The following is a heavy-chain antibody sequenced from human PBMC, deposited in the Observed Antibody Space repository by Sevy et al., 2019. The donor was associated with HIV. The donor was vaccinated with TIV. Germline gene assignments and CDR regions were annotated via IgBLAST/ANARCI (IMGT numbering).Heavy chain of an antibody. CDR1: GGSITSLY. CDR3: AGENAWGRGYS. CDR2: IYSNGNI. Sequence: SETLSLTCTVSGGSITSLYWNWIRQPPGKGLEWIATIYSNGNINYNPSLKSRLTLSLDTSKNQFSLRLGSVTAADTAMYYCAGENAWGRGYSWGQGTLVTVSS. D-gene: IGHD1-26*01. V-gene: IGHV4-59*08. J-gene: IGHJ4*02.